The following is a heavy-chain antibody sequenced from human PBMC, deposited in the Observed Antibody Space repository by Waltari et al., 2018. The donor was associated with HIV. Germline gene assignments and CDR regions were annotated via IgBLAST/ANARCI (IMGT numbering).Heavy chain of an antibody. V-gene: IGHV4-59*08. CDR2: IYYSGST. Sequence: QVQLQESGPGLVKPSETVSLTCTVSYASFSSYYWSWIRQSPDKGLEWIGQIYYSGSTNFNPSLQNRFSLSQDSSRRQFSLKIKSVTAADSATYYCAGSSVAGRRWFDPWGQGTPVIVSS. J-gene: IGHJ5*02. CDR1: YASFSSYY. CDR3: AGSSVAGRRWFDP. D-gene: IGHD3-22*01.